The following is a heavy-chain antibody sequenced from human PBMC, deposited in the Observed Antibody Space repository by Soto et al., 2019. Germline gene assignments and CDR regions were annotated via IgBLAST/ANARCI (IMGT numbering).Heavy chain of an antibody. CDR2: IYYSGST. D-gene: IGHD1-26*01. Sequence: SETLSLTCTVSGGSISSSSYYWGWIRQPPGKGLEWIGSIYYSGSTYYNPSLQSRVTISVDTSKNQFSLRLSSVTAADTAVYYCAQGARVLEYWGQGTPVTVSS. J-gene: IGHJ4*02. CDR1: GGSISSSSYY. CDR3: AQGARVLEY. V-gene: IGHV4-39*07.